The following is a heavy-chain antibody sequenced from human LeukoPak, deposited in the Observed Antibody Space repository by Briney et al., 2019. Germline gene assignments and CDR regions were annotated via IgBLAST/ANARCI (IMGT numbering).Heavy chain of an antibody. J-gene: IGHJ4*02. CDR2: ISGSGGST. D-gene: IGHD6-13*01. CDR1: GFTFSSYA. Sequence: GGSLRLSCAASGFTFSSYAMSCVRQAPGKGLEWVSAISGSGGSTYYADSVKGRFTISRDNSKNTPYLQMNSLRAEDTAVYYCAKDLSSRGYFDYWGQGTLVTVSS. CDR3: AKDLSSRGYFDY. V-gene: IGHV3-23*01.